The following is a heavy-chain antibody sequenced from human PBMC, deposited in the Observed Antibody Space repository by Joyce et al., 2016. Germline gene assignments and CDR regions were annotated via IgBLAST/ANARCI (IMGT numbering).Heavy chain of an antibody. D-gene: IGHD3-16*01. Sequence: EVQLVEAGGALVQPGGSLSPSCAASGFTFSAYEIHWVRQTTGKGLEWVSAIGTAGDPYYAGSVKGRFTISRENAKSSLFLQMNSLRAEDTAVYYCARERGGGMSAFDIWGQGTMVTVSS. V-gene: IGHV3-13*05. J-gene: IGHJ3*02. CDR3: ARERGGGMSAFDI. CDR2: IGTAGDP. CDR1: GFTFSAYE.